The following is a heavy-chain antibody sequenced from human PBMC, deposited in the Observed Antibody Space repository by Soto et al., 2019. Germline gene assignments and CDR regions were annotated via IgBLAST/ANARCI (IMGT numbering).Heavy chain of an antibody. CDR3: ARDFRSYGDYGMDV. D-gene: IGHD4-17*01. J-gene: IGHJ6*02. V-gene: IGHV3-13*01. CDR2: IGTAGDT. CDR1: GFTFSSYD. Sequence: GGSLRLSCAASGFTFSSYDMHWVRQATGKGLEWVSAIGTAGDTYYPGSVKGRFTISRENAKNSLYLQMNSLRAEDTAVYYCARDFRSYGDYGMDVWGQGTTVTVSS.